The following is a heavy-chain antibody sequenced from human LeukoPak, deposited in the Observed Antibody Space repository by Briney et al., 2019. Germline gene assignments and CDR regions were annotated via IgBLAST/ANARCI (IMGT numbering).Heavy chain of an antibody. V-gene: IGHV3-7*01. Sequence: GGSLRLSCAASGFTFSSYWMSWVRQAPGKGLEWVANIKQDGSEKYYVDSVKGRFTISRDNAKNSLYLQMNSLRAEDTAVYYCARDKWPGYYYYYMDVWGKGTTVTVSS. CDR1: GFTFSSYW. CDR2: IKQDGSEK. J-gene: IGHJ6*03. CDR3: ARDKWPGYYYYYMDV. D-gene: IGHD5-12*01.